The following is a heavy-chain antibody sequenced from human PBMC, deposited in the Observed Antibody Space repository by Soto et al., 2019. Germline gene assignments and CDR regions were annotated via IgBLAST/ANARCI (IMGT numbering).Heavy chain of an antibody. CDR2: MNPNSGNT. Sequence: QVQLVQSGAEVKKPGASVKVSCKASGYTFTSYDINWVRQATGQGLEWMGWMNPNSGNTGYAQKFQGRGTMPRNTSISTAYMELSSLRSEDTAVYYCAREGLAAADDAFDIWGQGTMVTVSS. V-gene: IGHV1-8*01. J-gene: IGHJ3*02. CDR3: AREGLAAADDAFDI. D-gene: IGHD6-13*01. CDR1: GYTFTSYD.